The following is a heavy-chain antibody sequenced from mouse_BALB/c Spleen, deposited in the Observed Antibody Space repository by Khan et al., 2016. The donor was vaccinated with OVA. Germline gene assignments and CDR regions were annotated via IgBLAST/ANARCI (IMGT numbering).Heavy chain of an antibody. CDR3: ARRGLYVIFAY. J-gene: IGHJ3*01. CDR2: IDHSTGYT. D-gene: IGHD2-12*01. Sequence: QVQLQQSGAELAKPGASVKMSCKASGYTFTTYWMHWVKQRPGQGLEWIGYIDHSTGYTEYNQKFKDKATLTTDKSSSTAYMQLSSLTSEDSAVYYCARRGLYVIFAYWGQGTLVTVSA. CDR1: GYTFTTYW. V-gene: IGHV1-7*01.